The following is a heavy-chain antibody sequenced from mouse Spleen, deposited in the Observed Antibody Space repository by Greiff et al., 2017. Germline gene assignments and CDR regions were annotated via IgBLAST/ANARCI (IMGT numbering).Heavy chain of an antibody. V-gene: IGHV5-9*04. CDR2: ISSGGGNT. CDR1: GFTFSSYA. Sequence: EVKLQESGGGLVKLGGSLKLSCAASGFTFSSYAMSWVRQTPEKRLEWVATISSGGGNTYYPDSVKGRFTISRDNAKNTLYLQMSSLKSEDTAMYYCARHGTTVVRAMDYWGQGTSVTVSS. CDR3: ARHGTTVVRAMDY. J-gene: IGHJ4*01. D-gene: IGHD1-1*01.